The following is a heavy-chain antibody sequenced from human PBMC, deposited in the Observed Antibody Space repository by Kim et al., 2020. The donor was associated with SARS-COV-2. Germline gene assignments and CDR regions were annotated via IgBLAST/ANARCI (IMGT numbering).Heavy chain of an antibody. D-gene: IGHD3-10*01. V-gene: IGHV1-24*01. J-gene: IGHJ4*02. Sequence: FQGRVTMTEDTSTDTAYMELSSLRSEDTAVYYCATLTMVRGVMSKYYFDYWGQGTLVTVSS. CDR3: ATLTMVRGVMSKYYFDY.